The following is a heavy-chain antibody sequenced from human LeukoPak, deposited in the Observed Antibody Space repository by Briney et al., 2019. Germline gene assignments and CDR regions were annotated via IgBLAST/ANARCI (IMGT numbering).Heavy chain of an antibody. J-gene: IGHJ4*02. CDR2: ITGGGGST. V-gene: IGHV3-23*01. D-gene: IGHD5-12*01. Sequence: GGSLRLSCAASEFTFSSYAMSWVRQAPGKGLEWVSSITGGGGSTFYADSVKGRFTISRDNAKNSLYLQMNSLRAEDTAVYYCARAVDIVAPGDYWGQGTLVTVSS. CDR1: EFTFSSYA. CDR3: ARAVDIVAPGDY.